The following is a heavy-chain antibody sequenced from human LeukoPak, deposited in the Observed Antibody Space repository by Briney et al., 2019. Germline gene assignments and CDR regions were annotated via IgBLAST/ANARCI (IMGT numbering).Heavy chain of an antibody. J-gene: IGHJ4*02. CDR3: ARSSGSYYPDY. CDR2: INPNSGGT. D-gene: IGHD1-26*01. V-gene: IGHV1-2*02. Sequence: GESLKISCKGSGYTFTGYYMHWVRQAPGQGLEWMGWINPNSGGTNYAQKFQGRVTMTRDTSISTAYMELSGLRSDDTAVFYCARSSGSYYPDYWGQGTLVTASS. CDR1: GYTFTGYY.